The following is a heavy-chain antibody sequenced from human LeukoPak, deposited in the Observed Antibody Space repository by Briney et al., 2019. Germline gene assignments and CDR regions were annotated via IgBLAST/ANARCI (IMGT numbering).Heavy chain of an antibody. D-gene: IGHD2-2*01. CDR2: INPNSGGT. V-gene: IGHV1-2*02. CDR1: GYTFTNFY. J-gene: IGHJ4*02. Sequence: ASVKVSCKTSGYTFTNFYMHWVRQAPGQGLEWMGIINPNSGGTNYAQKFQGRVTMTRDTSISTAYMELSRLRSDDTAVYYCAVSLPSSSTSRAFDYWGQGTLVTVSS. CDR3: AVSLPSSSTSRAFDY.